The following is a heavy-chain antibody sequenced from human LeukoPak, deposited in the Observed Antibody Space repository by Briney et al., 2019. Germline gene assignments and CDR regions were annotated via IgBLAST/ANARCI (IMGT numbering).Heavy chain of an antibody. Sequence: PGGSLRLSCAASEFTFGSYDMSWVRQAPGKGLEWISYITSSGGAIYYADSVKGRFTISRDNAKNSLSLQVNSLRAEDTAVYYCVRGKGMDVWGQGTTVTVSS. CDR1: EFTFGSYD. V-gene: IGHV3-48*03. CDR3: VRGKGMDV. CDR2: ITSSGGAI. J-gene: IGHJ6*02.